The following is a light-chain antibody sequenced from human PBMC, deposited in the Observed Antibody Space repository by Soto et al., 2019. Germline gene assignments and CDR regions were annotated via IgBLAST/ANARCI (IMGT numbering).Light chain of an antibody. Sequence: EIVFTQSPGTLSFSPGERATLSCRASQSVSSNFLAWYQQKPGQAPRLLIYGASNRATGIPDRFSGSGSGTDFTLTISGLEPEDFAVYSCQQYDTSPRTFGQGTKVDIK. CDR2: GAS. J-gene: IGKJ1*01. V-gene: IGKV3-20*01. CDR3: QQYDTSPRT. CDR1: QSVSSNF.